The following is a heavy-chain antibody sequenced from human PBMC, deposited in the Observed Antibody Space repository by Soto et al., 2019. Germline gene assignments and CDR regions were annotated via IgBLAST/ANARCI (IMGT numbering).Heavy chain of an antibody. J-gene: IGHJ6*02. V-gene: IGHV1-18*01. D-gene: IGHD2-21*01. CDR3: AREERGWRGGDYYHNGMDV. Sequence: GASRKVSSKASGYSFSRYGINWVRQAPGKGPEWMGWISGYNGKTKYAQKLQGRVSMTTDTSTSTAYMELRSLGSDDTAVYHCAREERGWRGGDYYHNGMDVWGQGATVTVSS. CDR1: GYSFSRYG. CDR2: ISGYNGKT.